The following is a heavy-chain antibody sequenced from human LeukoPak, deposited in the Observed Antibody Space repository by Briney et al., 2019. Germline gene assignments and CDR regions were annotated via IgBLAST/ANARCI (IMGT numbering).Heavy chain of an antibody. D-gene: IGHD3-10*01. CDR3: ARVPLLWFGLDV. V-gene: IGHV3-21*01. CDR2: ISSSSSYI. CDR1: GFTFSSYR. Sequence: GGSLRLSCAASGFTFSSYRMTWVRQAPGKGLEWVSSISSSSSYIYYADSVKGRFTISRDNAKNSLYLQMNSLRAEDTAVYYCARVPLLWFGLDVWGQGTTVTVSS. J-gene: IGHJ6*02.